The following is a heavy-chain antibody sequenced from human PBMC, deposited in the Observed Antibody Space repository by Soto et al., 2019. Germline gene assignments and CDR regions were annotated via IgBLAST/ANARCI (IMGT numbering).Heavy chain of an antibody. CDR2: IVVGSGNT. Sequence: ASVKVSCKASGFTFTSSAMQWVRQARGQRLEWIGGIVVGSGNTNYAQKFQERVTITRDMSTSTAYMGLSSLRSEDTAVYYCAAVLAAAGTVYWGQGTLVTVSS. CDR1: GFTFTSSA. D-gene: IGHD6-13*01. CDR3: AAVLAAAGTVY. J-gene: IGHJ4*02. V-gene: IGHV1-58*02.